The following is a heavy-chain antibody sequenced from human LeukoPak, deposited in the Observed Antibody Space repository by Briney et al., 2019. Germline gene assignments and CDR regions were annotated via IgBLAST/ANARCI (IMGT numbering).Heavy chain of an antibody. V-gene: IGHV4-61*02. Sequence: PSETLSLTCTVSGDSISSGDYYWSWIRQPAGKGLEWIGRISSSGSTNYNPSLKSRVTISVDTSKNQFSLKLSSVTAADTAVYYCARMNWNNWFDPWGQGTLVTVSS. CDR3: ARMNWNNWFDP. CDR1: GDSISSGDYY. D-gene: IGHD1-1*01. J-gene: IGHJ5*02. CDR2: ISSSGST.